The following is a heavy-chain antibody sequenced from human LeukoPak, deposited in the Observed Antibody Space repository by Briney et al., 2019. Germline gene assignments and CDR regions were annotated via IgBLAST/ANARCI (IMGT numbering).Heavy chain of an antibody. J-gene: IGHJ4*02. CDR3: ARRSPYSTGWSSYFDY. D-gene: IGHD6-19*01. Sequence: SETLSLTCAVSGGSISSTNWWSWVRQPPGKGLEWIGEIYRSGTTNYKPSLKSRVTISLDKSRNHFSLKLTSVTAADSAVYYCARRSPYSTGWSSYFDYWGQGALGTVSS. CDR1: GGSISSTNW. V-gene: IGHV4-4*02. CDR2: IYRSGTT.